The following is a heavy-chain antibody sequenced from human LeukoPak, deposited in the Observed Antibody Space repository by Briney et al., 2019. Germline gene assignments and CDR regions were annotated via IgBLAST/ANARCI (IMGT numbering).Heavy chain of an antibody. J-gene: IGHJ4*02. Sequence: GGPLRLSCAASGFNFSSYEMNWVRQGPGKGRGWVSYISSSGRNIYYADSVKGRFTISRDNALDSLYLQMNSLRAEDTAVYYCARGRHIYWGQGTLVTVSS. CDR3: ARGRHIY. CDR2: ISSSGRNI. D-gene: IGHD2-21*01. CDR1: GFNFSSYE. V-gene: IGHV3-48*03.